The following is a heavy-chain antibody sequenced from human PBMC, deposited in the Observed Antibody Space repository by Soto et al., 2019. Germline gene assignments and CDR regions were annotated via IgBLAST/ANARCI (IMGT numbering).Heavy chain of an antibody. CDR3: GRKAYGDYGGMDV. CDR2: IGSSSNYI. D-gene: IGHD4-17*01. CDR1: GFTFSSYS. V-gene: IGHV3-21*01. Sequence: PGGSLRLSCAASGFTFSSYSMNWVRQAPGKGLEWVSSIGSSSNYIYYADSVEGRFTISRDNAKNSLYLQMNSLRAEDTAVYYCGRKAYGDYGGMDVWGQGTTVTVSS. J-gene: IGHJ6*02.